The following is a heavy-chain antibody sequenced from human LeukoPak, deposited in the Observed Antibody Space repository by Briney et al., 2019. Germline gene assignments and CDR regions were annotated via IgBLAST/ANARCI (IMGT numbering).Heavy chain of an antibody. CDR3: AKGVDFTAHFAR. Sequence: PSETLSLTCGVSGGPLGRFYWTWIRQAPGKGLEWIGEVNHSGSANYNPPLKSRVTISLDASQNQFSLSLSSVTAADTAVYFCAKGVDFTAHFARWGQGTRVTVSS. J-gene: IGHJ4*02. V-gene: IGHV4-34*01. D-gene: IGHD3-3*01. CDR2: VNHSGSA. CDR1: GGPLGRFY.